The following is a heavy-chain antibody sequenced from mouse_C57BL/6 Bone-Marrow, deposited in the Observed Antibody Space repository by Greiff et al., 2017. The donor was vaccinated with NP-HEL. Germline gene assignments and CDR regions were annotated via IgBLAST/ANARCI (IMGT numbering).Heavy chain of an antibody. V-gene: IGHV5-2*01. D-gene: IGHD1-1*01. J-gene: IGHJ4*01. CDR1: EYEFPSHV. CDR2: INSDGGST. CDR3: ARLDDYGSSYAMDY. Sequence: VQLQQSGGGLVQPGESLKLSCESNEYEFPSHVMSWVRKTPEKRLELVAAINSDGGSTYYPDTMERRFIISRDNTKKTLYLQMSSLRSEDTALYYCARLDDYGSSYAMDYWGQGTSVTVSS.